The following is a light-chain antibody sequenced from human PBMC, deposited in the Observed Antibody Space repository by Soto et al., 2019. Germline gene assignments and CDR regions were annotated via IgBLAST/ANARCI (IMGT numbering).Light chain of an antibody. CDR1: QSVNSW. CDR3: HQYNSYHT. V-gene: IGKV1-5*01. CDR2: DAS. Sequence: IHMTQSPSTLAAFVGDRVTITCRASQSVNSWLAWYQQRPGKAPKLLIYDASTLESGVPSRFSGGGSGTEFTLTISSLQPDDFASYYCHQYNSYHTFGGGTKVDI. J-gene: IGKJ4*01.